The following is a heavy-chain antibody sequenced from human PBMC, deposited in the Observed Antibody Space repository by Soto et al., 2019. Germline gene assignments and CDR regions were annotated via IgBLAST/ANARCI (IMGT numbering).Heavy chain of an antibody. J-gene: IGHJ6*01. V-gene: IGHV1-69*01. CDR2: IIPIFGTA. CDR1: GGTFSSYA. CDR3: ARSQGGSSSLDIYYYYYYGMDV. D-gene: IGHD2-15*01. Sequence: QVQLVQSGAEVKKPGSSVKVSCKAPGGTFSSYAISWVRQAPGQGLEWMGGIIPIFGTAKYAQKFQGRVTITADESTSTGYMELSSLRSEDTAVYYCARSQGGSSSLDIYYYYYYGMDVWGQGPRVTVSS.